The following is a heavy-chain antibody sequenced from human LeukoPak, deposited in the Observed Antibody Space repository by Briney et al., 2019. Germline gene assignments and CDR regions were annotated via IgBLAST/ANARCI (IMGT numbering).Heavy chain of an antibody. Sequence: GGSLRLSCAASGFTFSSFAMNWVRQAPGKGLEWVSGIISSGCSTYYADSVKGRFTISRDNSRNTLYLQMNSLRAEDTAVYYCAKDRELGVWGQGTLVTVSS. V-gene: IGHV3-23*01. D-gene: IGHD6-6*01. CDR2: IISSGCST. CDR1: GFTFSSFA. J-gene: IGHJ4*02. CDR3: AKDRELGV.